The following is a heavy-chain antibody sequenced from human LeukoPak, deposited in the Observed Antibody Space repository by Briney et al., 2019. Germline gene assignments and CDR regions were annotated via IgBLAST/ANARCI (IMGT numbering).Heavy chain of an antibody. CDR2: INHSGST. CDR3: ARGLAAAGLNVGIDV. V-gene: IGHV4-34*09. CDR1: GGSFSGYY. Sequence: SETLSLTCAVYGGSFSGYYWSWIRQPPGKGLEWIGEINHSGSTYYNPSLKSRVTISVDTSKNQFSLKLSSVTAADTAVYYCARGLAAAGLNVGIDVWGQGTTVTVSS. D-gene: IGHD6-13*01. J-gene: IGHJ6*02.